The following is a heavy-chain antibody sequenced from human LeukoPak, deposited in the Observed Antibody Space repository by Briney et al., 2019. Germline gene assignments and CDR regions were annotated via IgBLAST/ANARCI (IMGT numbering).Heavy chain of an antibody. V-gene: IGHV3-21*01. J-gene: IGHJ6*03. CDR1: GFTFSSYS. CDR2: ISSSSSYI. Sequence: PGGSLRLSCAASGFTFSSYSMNWVRQAPGKGLEWVSSISSSSSYIYYADSVKGRFTISRDNAKNSLYLQMNSLRAEDTAVYYCARDTAGYSSSWYRGYYYYYMDVWGKGTTVTISS. CDR3: ARDTAGYSSSWYRGYYYYYMDV. D-gene: IGHD6-13*01.